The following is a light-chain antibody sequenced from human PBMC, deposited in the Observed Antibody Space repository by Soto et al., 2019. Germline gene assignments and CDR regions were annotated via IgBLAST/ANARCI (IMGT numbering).Light chain of an antibody. CDR1: SSDVGGYNY. J-gene: IGLJ1*01. CDR3: SSYTSSSSYNYV. V-gene: IGLV2-14*01. CDR2: DVS. Sequence: SVLTQPASVSGSPGQSITISCTGTSSDVGGYNYVSWYQQHPGKAPKLMIYDVSNRPSGVSNRFSGSKSGNTASLTISGLQAGDEADYYCSSYTSSSSYNYVFGTGTKVTVL.